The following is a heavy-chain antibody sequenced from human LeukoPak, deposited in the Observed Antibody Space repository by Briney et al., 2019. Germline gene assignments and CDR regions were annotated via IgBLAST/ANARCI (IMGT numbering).Heavy chain of an antibody. CDR2: INPNTGDT. J-gene: IGHJ4*02. Sequence: ASVKVSCKASGDSFTGCYLFWVRQAPGQGLEWMGWINPNTGDTRYGQKFQGRVTLTRDTSIRTTYMELSSLRSDDTAVYYCARDERFCNGDNHYPDLGYWGQGTLVTVSS. CDR1: GDSFTGCY. V-gene: IGHV1-2*02. CDR3: ARDERFCNGDNHYPDLGY. D-gene: IGHD2-15*01.